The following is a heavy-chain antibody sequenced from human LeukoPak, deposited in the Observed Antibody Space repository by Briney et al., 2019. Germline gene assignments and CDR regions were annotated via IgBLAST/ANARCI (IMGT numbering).Heavy chain of an antibody. D-gene: IGHD3-10*01. Sequence: GGSLRLSCAASGFTFSSYAMHWVRQAPGKGLEWVAVISYDGSNKYHADSVKGRFTISRDNSKNTLYLQMNSLRAEDTAVYYCARAIDGERSGGDYWGQGTLVTVSS. V-gene: IGHV3-30-3*01. CDR1: GFTFSSYA. CDR3: ARAIDGERSGGDY. CDR2: ISYDGSNK. J-gene: IGHJ4*02.